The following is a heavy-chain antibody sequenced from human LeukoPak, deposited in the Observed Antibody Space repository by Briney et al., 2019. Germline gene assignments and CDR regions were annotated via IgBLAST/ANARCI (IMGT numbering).Heavy chain of an antibody. CDR1: GFTFSSYG. D-gene: IGHD6-13*01. CDR3: AREDYSSSRYDAFDI. CDR2: IWYDGSNK. Sequence: PGGSLRLSCAASGFTFSSYGMHWVRQAPGKGLEWVAVIWYDGSNKYYADSVKGRFTISRDNSKNTLYLQMNSLRAEDTAVYYCAREDYSSSRYDAFDIWGQGTMVTVSS. J-gene: IGHJ3*02. V-gene: IGHV3-33*01.